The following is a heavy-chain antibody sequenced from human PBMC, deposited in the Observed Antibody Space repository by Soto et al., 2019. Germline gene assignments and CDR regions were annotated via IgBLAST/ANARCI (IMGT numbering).Heavy chain of an antibody. J-gene: IGHJ4*02. CDR2: MYYSGAT. V-gene: IGHV4-39*01. CDR1: GGSISSNSYY. CDR3: ARHAAYDSVWGKSDGSDY. D-gene: IGHD3-16*01. Sequence: QLQLQVSGPGLVKPSETPSLACTVSGGSISSNSYYWDWIRQPPGKGLEWIGSMYYSGATYHNPSLRSRVTISVDTSKNQFSLHLSSVTAADTAVYYCARHAAYDSVWGKSDGSDYWGQGTLVTVSS.